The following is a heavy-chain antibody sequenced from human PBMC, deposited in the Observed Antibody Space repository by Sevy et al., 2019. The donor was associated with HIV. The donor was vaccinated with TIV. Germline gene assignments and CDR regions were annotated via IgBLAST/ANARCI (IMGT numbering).Heavy chain of an antibody. V-gene: IGHV3-23*01. Sequence: GGSLRLSCAASGFTFSSYAMSWVRQAPGKGLEWVSAISGSGGSTYYADSVKGRFTISRDNSKNTLYLQMNSLRAEDTAVYYCAKDKAPFTMVRGVWGYFEYWGQGTLVTVSS. J-gene: IGHJ4*02. CDR1: GFTFSSYA. CDR2: ISGSGGST. D-gene: IGHD3-10*01. CDR3: AKDKAPFTMVRGVWGYFEY.